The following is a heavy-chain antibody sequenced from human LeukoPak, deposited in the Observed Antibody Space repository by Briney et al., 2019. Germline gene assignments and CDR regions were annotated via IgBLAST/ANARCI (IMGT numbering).Heavy chain of an antibody. D-gene: IGHD6-19*01. CDR1: GYTFTSYY. CDR3: ARELPNSSGWYWDDY. Sequence: GASVKVSCKASGYTFTSYYMHWVRQAPGQGLEWMGIINPSGGSTSYAQKSQGRVTMTRDTSTSTVYMELSSLRSEDTAVYYCARELPNSSGWYWDDYWGQGTLVTVSS. J-gene: IGHJ4*02. CDR2: INPSGGST. V-gene: IGHV1-46*01.